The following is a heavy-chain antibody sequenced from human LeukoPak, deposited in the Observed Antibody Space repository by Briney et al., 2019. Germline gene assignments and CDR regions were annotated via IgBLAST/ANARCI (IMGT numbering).Heavy chain of an antibody. CDR2: INPSGGTT. CDR3: ARTRGYSDYELDY. CDR1: GHTLIELA. Sequence: ASVKVSCKVSGHTLIELAMHWVRQAPGQGLEWMGIINPSGGTTRHAQRFQGRVTMTRDTSTSTVYMELSSLRSEDTAVYYCARTRGYSDYELDYWGQGTLVTVSS. J-gene: IGHJ4*02. V-gene: IGHV1-46*01. D-gene: IGHD5-12*01.